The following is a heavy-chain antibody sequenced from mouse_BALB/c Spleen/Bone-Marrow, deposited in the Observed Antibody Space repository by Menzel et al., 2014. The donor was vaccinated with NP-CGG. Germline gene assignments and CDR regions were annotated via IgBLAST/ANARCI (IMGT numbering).Heavy chain of an antibody. J-gene: IGHJ2*01. CDR1: GFTFDSYN. D-gene: IGHD2-14*01. CDR2: ISSGGGNT. Sequence: EVKLVESGGGLVTPGGSLKLSCAASGFTFDSYNMSWVRQTPEKRLEWVATISSGGGNTYYPDSVKGRFTISRDNAKNTLCLQMSRVRSEDTALYYCVRREYDDYFDYSGQNTTLTVSS. CDR3: VRREYDDYFDY. V-gene: IGHV5-9*01.